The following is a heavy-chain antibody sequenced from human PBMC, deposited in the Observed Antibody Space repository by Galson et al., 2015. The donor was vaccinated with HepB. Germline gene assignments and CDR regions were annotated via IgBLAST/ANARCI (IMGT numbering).Heavy chain of an antibody. Sequence: SLRLSCAASGFTFSSYAMSWVRQAPGKGLEWVSAISGSGGSTYYADSVKGRFTISRDNSKNTLYLQMNSLRAEDTAVYYCAKGRQGDYDILTGYSYWGQGTLVTVSS. J-gene: IGHJ4*02. CDR2: ISGSGGST. D-gene: IGHD3-9*01. V-gene: IGHV3-23*01. CDR3: AKGRQGDYDILTGYSY. CDR1: GFTFSSYA.